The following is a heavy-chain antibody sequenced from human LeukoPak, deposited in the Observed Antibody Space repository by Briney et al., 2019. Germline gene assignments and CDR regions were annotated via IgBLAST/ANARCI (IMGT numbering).Heavy chain of an antibody. J-gene: IGHJ4*02. D-gene: IGHD2/OR15-2a*01. V-gene: IGHV3-7*04. CDR1: GFTFSDYY. Sequence: GGSLRLSCAASGFTFSDYYMSWVRQAPGKGLEWVANIKEDGSEKYYVDSVKGRFTISRDNAKNSLYLQLNSLRAEDTAVYYCARDPSVLDYFDYWGQGTLVTVSS. CDR3: ARDPSVLDYFDY. CDR2: IKEDGSEK.